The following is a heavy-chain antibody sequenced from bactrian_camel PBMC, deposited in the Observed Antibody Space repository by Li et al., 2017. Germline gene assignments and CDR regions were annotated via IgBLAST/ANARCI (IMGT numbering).Heavy chain of an antibody. Sequence: QLVESGGGLVQPGGSLRLSCAASGFTINNYDMSWVRQAPGKGLEWVSTSNSWGGDSWGGDGTNYAESVRGRFTIYRDNAKNMLYLQMNSLKSEDSALYYCAVLGGSWFNYWGQGTQVTVS. CDR1: GFTINNYD. V-gene: IGHV3S40*01. D-gene: IGHD6*01. CDR2: SNSWGGDSWGGDGT. CDR3: AVLGGSWFNY. J-gene: IGHJ4*01.